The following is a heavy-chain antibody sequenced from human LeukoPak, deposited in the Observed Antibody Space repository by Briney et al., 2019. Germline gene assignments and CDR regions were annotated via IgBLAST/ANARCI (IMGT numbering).Heavy chain of an antibody. Sequence: KPSETLSLTYTVSGGSISSYYWSWIRQPPGKGLEWIGYIYYSGSTNYNPSLKSRVTISVDTSRNQFSLKLSSVTAADTAVYYCARDMVTRWDYYYYMDVWGKGTTVTVSS. CDR2: IYYSGST. V-gene: IGHV4-59*01. CDR3: ARDMVTRWDYYYYMDV. J-gene: IGHJ6*03. D-gene: IGHD5-18*01. CDR1: GGSISSYY.